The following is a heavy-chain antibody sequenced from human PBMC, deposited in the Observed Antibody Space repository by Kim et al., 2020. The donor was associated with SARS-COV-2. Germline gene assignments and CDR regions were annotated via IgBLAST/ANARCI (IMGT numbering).Heavy chain of an antibody. V-gene: IGHV3-73*01. CDR1: GFTFSGSA. CDR2: IRSKANSYAT. J-gene: IGHJ5*02. CDR3: TRLSNSGFDP. D-gene: IGHD4-4*01. Sequence: GGSLRLSCAASGFTFSGSAMHWVRQASGKGLEWVGRIRSKANSYATASAASVKGRFTISRDDSKNTAYLQMNSLKTEDTAVYYCTRLSNSGFDPWGQGRLVTVSS.